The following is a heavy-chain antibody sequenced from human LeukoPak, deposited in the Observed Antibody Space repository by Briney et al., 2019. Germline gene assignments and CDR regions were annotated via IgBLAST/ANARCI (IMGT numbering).Heavy chain of an antibody. V-gene: IGHV1-18*01. D-gene: IGHD1-26*01. Sequence: GASVKVSCKTSGYIFTTYGMSWVRQVPGQRLEWMGWVSAYTGQTHFAPKYQGRLTVTTDKSTTTGYMELRSLKFDDTAVYYCARDGWEVPRGDPLDFWGQGTMVTVSS. CDR2: VSAYTGQT. J-gene: IGHJ3*01. CDR3: ARDGWEVPRGDPLDF. CDR1: GYIFTTYG.